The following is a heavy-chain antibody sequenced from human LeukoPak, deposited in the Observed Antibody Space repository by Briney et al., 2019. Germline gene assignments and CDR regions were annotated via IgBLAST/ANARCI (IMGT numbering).Heavy chain of an antibody. V-gene: IGHV3-53*01. CDR2: IYSGGST. J-gene: IGHJ4*02. Sequence: GGSPRLSCAASGFIVSSNYMTWVRQAPGKGLEWVSVIYSGGSTYYADSVKGRFTISRDNSKNTLYLQMNSLRAEDTAVKDSARGSCTGYFHLYFDYWGQGTLVTVSS. D-gene: IGHD3/OR15-3a*01. CDR1: GFIVSSNY. CDR3: ARGSCTGYFHLYFDY.